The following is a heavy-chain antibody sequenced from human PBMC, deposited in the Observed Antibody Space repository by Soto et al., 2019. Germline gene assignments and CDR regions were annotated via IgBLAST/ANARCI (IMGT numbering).Heavy chain of an antibody. CDR2: ISWNRGSI. D-gene: IGHD4-17*01. J-gene: IGHJ3*02. CDR1: GFTFDDYA. CDR3: AKDMRGDYGDLPHPVDI. V-gene: IGHV3-9*01. Sequence: EVQLVESGGGLVQPGRSLRLSCAASGFTFDDYAMHWVRQAPGKGLEWVSGISWNRGSIGYADSVKGRFTISRDNAKNSLYLQMNSLRAEDTALYYCAKDMRGDYGDLPHPVDIWGQGTMVTVSS.